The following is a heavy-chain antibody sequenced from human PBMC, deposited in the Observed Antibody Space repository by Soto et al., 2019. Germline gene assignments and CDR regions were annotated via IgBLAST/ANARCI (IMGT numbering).Heavy chain of an antibody. CDR1: GFTFSSYA. D-gene: IGHD6-13*01. CDR2: ISGSGGST. CDR3: AKGGSSSRYYYYYMDV. V-gene: IGHV3-23*01. J-gene: IGHJ6*03. Sequence: GGSLRLSCAASGFTFSSYAMSWVRQAPGKGLEWVSAISGSGGSTYYADSVKGRFTISRDNSKNTLYLQMNSLRAEVTAVYYSAKGGSSSRYYYYYMDVWGKGTTVTVSS.